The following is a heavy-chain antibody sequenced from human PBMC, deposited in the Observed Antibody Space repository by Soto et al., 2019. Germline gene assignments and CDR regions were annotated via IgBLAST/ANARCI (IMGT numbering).Heavy chain of an antibody. D-gene: IGHD2-2*01. CDR3: ARDGPFCSGTGCRDYYHYMDF. Sequence: EVQLVESGGGLVQPGGSLRLSCAASGFSFSDYSMNWVRQAPGKGLEWVSSISGSTSYIYYADSLKGRFTVSRDNAEKSLYLQMNSLRAEDTAVYHCARDGPFCSGTGCRDYYHYMDFWGKGNTVIVSS. J-gene: IGHJ6*03. CDR2: ISGSTSYI. CDR1: GFSFSDYS. V-gene: IGHV3-21*01.